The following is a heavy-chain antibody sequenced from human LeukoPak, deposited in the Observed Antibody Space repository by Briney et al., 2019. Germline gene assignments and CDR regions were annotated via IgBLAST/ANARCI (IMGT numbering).Heavy chain of an antibody. CDR2: IIPIFGTA. CDR3: ARPKQPGEQQLGAFDI. V-gene: IGHV1-69*13. J-gene: IGHJ3*02. D-gene: IGHD6-13*01. Sequence: GASVKVSCKXSGGTFSSYAISWVRQTPGQGLEWMGGIIPIFGTANYAQKFQGRVTITADESTSTAYMELCSLRSEDTAVYYCARPKQPGEQQLGAFDIWGQGTMVTVSS. CDR1: GGTFSSYA.